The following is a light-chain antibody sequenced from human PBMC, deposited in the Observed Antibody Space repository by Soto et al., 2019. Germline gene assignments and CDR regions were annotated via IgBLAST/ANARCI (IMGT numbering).Light chain of an antibody. Sequence: DIQLTQSPSSVSASVGGRVSVTCRASQSISYYLNWYQQKPRKAPNLLIYDASRLQSGVPSRFSGSGGGTDFTLSISSVQPEDFATYFCQQSYMDPITFGQGTRLEIK. J-gene: IGKJ5*01. CDR3: QQSYMDPIT. CDR1: QSISYY. CDR2: DAS. V-gene: IGKV1-39*01.